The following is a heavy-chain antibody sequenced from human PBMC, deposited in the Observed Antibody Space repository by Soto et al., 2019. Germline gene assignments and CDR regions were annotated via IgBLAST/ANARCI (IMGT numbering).Heavy chain of an antibody. Sequence: SETLSLTCTVSGGSISSYYWSWIRQPPGKGLEWIGYIYYSGSTNYNPSLKSRVTISVDTSKNQFSLKLSSVTAADTAVYYCARLEYYDFWSGYHPNAFDIWGQGTMVTVSS. CDR2: IYYSGST. D-gene: IGHD3-3*01. J-gene: IGHJ3*02. CDR3: ARLEYYDFWSGYHPNAFDI. V-gene: IGHV4-59*01. CDR1: GGSISSYY.